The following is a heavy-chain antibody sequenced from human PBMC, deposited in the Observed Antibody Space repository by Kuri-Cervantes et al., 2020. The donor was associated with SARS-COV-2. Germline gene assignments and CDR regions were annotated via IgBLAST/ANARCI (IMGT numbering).Heavy chain of an antibody. CDR1: NFTFSTYT. D-gene: IGHD3-3*01. CDR2: IKQDGSEK. CDR3: ARVLTIFGVPNRGMDV. J-gene: IGHJ6*02. V-gene: IGHV3-7*05. Sequence: GESLKISCAASNFTFSTYTLHWVRQAPGKGLEWVANIKQDGSEKYYVDSVKGRFTISRDNAKNSLYLQMNSLRAEDTAVYYCARVLTIFGVPNRGMDVWGQGTTVTVSS.